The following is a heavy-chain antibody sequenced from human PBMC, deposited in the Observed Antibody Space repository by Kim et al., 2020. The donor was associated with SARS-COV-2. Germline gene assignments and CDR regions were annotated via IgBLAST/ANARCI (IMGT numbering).Heavy chain of an antibody. CDR2: IWYDGSNK. CDR1: GFTFSSYD. CDR3: ARDGRVEWGTYYFDY. Sequence: GGSLRLSCAASGFTFSSYDIHWVRQAPGKGLEWVAVIWYDGSNKYYADSVKGRFTISRDNSKNTLYLQMNSLRAEDTAVYYCARDGRVEWGTYYFDYWG. J-gene: IGHJ4*01. V-gene: IGHV3-33*01. D-gene: IGHD1-1*01.